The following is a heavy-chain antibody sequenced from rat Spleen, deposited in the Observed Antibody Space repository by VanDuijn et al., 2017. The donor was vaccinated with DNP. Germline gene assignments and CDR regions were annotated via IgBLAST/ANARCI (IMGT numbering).Heavy chain of an antibody. V-gene: IGHV5-31*01. CDR1: GFTFNIYW. J-gene: IGHJ2*01. CDR2: ITSSGDTT. Sequence: EVQLVESGGGLVQPGRSLKLSCVASGFTFNIYWMTWIRQVTGRGLEWVASITSSGDTTYYPDSVKGRFTISRDNAKSSLYLQMNSLRSEDTATYYCARHERTTGLGFDYWGQGVMVTVSS. D-gene: IGHD1-6*01. CDR3: ARHERTTGLGFDY.